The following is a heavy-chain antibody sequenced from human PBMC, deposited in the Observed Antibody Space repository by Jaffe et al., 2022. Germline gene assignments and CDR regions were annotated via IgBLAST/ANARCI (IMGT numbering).Heavy chain of an antibody. V-gene: IGHV3-49*04. J-gene: IGHJ4*02. CDR2: IRSKLYSGTT. Sequence: EVQLVESGGGLVQPGRSLRLSCTASGFTFGDYAMSWVRQVPGKGLEWVGFIRSKLYSGTTEYAASVKDRFTISRDDSKNIAYLQMNSLKTEDTAVYYCTRALPTYYHDSSGYYYFDAWGQGSLVTVSS. D-gene: IGHD3-22*01. CDR1: GFTFGDYA. CDR3: TRALPTYYHDSSGYYYFDA.